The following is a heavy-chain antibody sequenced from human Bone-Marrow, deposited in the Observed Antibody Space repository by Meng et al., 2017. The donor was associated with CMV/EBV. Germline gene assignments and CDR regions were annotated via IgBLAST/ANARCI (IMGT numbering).Heavy chain of an antibody. J-gene: IGHJ4*02. D-gene: IGHD5-12*01. V-gene: IGHV1-69*01. CDR2: LIPIFGAA. CDR1: GATFGSSF. CDR3: ARCLYADIVGTPFDY. Sequence: VVSGAAGKRLGCPAEFSVNAAGATFGSSFTSLVRQSPRQGLEWMRGLIPIFGAADNAQKLEGRVTITANASKSTAYMELSRLKTEEKDVYYCARCLYADIVGTPFDYWGQGTLVTVSS.